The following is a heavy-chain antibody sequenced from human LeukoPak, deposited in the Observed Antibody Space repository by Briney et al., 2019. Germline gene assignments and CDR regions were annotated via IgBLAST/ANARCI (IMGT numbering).Heavy chain of an antibody. CDR2: ISSSSSYI. Sequence: GGSPRLSCAASGFTFSSYSMNWVRQAPGKGLEWVSSISSSSSYIYYADSVKGRFTISRDNAKNSLYLQMNSLRAEDTAVYYCARFIVGATNWFDPWGQGTLVTVSS. V-gene: IGHV3-21*01. CDR1: GFTFSSYS. J-gene: IGHJ5*02. D-gene: IGHD1-26*01. CDR3: ARFIVGATNWFDP.